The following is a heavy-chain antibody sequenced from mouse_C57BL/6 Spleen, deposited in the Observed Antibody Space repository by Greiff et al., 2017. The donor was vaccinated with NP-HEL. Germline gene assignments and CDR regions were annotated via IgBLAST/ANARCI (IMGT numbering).Heavy chain of an antibody. CDR2: ISSGSSTI. J-gene: IGHJ1*03. Sequence: EVQLVESGGGLVKPGGSLKLSCAASGFTFSDYGMHWVRQAPEKGLEWVAYISSGSSTIYYADTVKGRFTISRDNAKNTLFLQMTSLRSEDTAMYYCARNLLLRDWYFDVWGTGTTVTVSS. V-gene: IGHV5-17*01. CDR1: GFTFSDYG. CDR3: ARNLLLRDWYFDV. D-gene: IGHD1-1*01.